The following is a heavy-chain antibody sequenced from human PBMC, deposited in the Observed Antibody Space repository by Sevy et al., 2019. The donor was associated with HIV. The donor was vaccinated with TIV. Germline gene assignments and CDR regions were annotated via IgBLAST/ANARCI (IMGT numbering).Heavy chain of an antibody. CDR3: AKGGGGHYDPDEIGYYFYYYNMDV. Sequence: GSLRLSCAVSGFSFDSYGMTWVRQAPGKGLEWVSGISGSGTRTYYADSVKGRFIISRDNSKNTLYLQMNSLRSEGTAIYYCAKGGGGHYDPDEIGYYFYYYNMDVWGKGTTVTVSS. CDR2: ISGSGTRT. D-gene: IGHD3-22*01. V-gene: IGHV3-23*01. CDR1: GFSFDSYG. J-gene: IGHJ6*03.